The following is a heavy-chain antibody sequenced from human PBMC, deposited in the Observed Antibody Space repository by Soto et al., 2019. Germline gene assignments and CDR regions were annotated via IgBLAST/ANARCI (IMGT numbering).Heavy chain of an antibody. CDR3: AKDSGYDFRRPHFDY. Sequence: GGSLRLSCAASGFTFDDYAMHWVRQAPGKGLEWVSGISWNSGSIGYADSVKGRFTISRDNAKNSLYLQMNSLRAEDTALYYCAKDSGYDFRRPHFDYWGQGTLVTVSS. CDR2: ISWNSGSI. CDR1: GFTFDDYA. V-gene: IGHV3-9*01. J-gene: IGHJ4*02. D-gene: IGHD5-12*01.